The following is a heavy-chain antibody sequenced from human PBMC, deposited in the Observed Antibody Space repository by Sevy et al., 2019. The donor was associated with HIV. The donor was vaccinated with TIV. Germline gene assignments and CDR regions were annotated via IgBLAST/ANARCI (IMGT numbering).Heavy chain of an antibody. D-gene: IGHD5-18*01. CDR3: ARGGYNYGLLYLDY. V-gene: IGHV3-30-3*01. CDR2: ISYDGSNK. Sequence: GGSLRLSCAASGFTFSSYAMHWVRQAPGKGLEWVAVISYDGSNKNYADSVKGRFTIARDNSKNTLYLQMNSLRAEDTAVYYCARGGYNYGLLYLDYWGQGTLVTVSS. J-gene: IGHJ4*02. CDR1: GFTFSSYA.